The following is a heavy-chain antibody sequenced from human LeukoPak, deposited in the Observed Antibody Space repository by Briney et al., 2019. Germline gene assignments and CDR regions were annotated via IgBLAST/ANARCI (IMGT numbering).Heavy chain of an antibody. D-gene: IGHD3-10*01. CDR2: ISTSRNYI. CDR3: ARGYGSGRASAPDYGLDV. CDR1: GFTFSTYS. V-gene: IGHV3-21*01. Sequence: AGTLRLSCAASGFTFSTYSMTWVRQAQGKGLEWVSSISTSRNYIYYEDSVRRGSTISRDNAKNPVHLHMNNLRAEDTALYYCARGYGSGRASAPDYGLDVWGQGTTVTVSS. J-gene: IGHJ6*02.